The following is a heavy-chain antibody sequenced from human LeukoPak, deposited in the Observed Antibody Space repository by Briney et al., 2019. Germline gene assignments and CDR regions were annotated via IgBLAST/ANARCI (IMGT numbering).Heavy chain of an antibody. CDR1: GFTFSSYA. Sequence: GGSLRLSCAASGFTFSSYAMSWVRQAPGKGLEWVSAISGSGGSTYYADSVKGRFTISRDNSKNTLYLQMNSLRAEDTAVYYCAKAFHVDIVATITGYWGQGTLVTVSS. J-gene: IGHJ4*02. V-gene: IGHV3-23*01. D-gene: IGHD5-12*01. CDR2: ISGSGGST. CDR3: AKAFHVDIVATITGY.